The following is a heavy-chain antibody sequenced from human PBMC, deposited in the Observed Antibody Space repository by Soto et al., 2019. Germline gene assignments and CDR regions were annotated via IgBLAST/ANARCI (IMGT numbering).Heavy chain of an antibody. Sequence: QVQLVESGGGVVQPGKSLRLSCAASGFTLSSNGMHWVRQAPGKGLEWVAFIWYDGSDKYYADSVKGRFTISRDNSKKPLYLQRNSLRAEATAVYYCARDRYPNYPPDAFDIWGQGTLVTVSS. CDR3: ARDRYPNYPPDAFDI. J-gene: IGHJ3*02. V-gene: IGHV3-33*01. D-gene: IGHD4-4*01. CDR2: IWYDGSDK. CDR1: GFTLSSNG.